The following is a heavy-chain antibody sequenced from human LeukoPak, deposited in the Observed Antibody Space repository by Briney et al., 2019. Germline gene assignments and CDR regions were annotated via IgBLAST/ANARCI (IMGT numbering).Heavy chain of an antibody. Sequence: ASEALSLTCTVSGVSISSYYWSWIRQPPGKGLEWIGYIYYSGSTSYNPSLKSRVTISLDTSKNQFSLKLSSVTAADTAVYYCARHDGSSWYYAFDVWGQGTMVTVSS. D-gene: IGHD6-13*01. CDR3: ARHDGSSWYYAFDV. V-gene: IGHV4-59*08. CDR2: IYYSGST. CDR1: GVSISSYY. J-gene: IGHJ3*01.